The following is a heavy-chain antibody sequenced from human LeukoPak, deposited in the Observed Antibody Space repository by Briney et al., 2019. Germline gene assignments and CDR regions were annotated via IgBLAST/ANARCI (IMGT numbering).Heavy chain of an antibody. V-gene: IGHV4-4*02. D-gene: IGHD6-19*01. Sequence: SETLSLTCAVSGGSISSNNWWGWVRQPPGKGLEWIGEIYHSGSPNYNPSLKSRVTISVDTSKNQFSLTLNSVTAADTAVFYCARGYTSGWYKYYFDYWGQGTLVTVSS. CDR1: GGSISSNNW. J-gene: IGHJ4*02. CDR3: ARGYTSGWYKYYFDY. CDR2: IYHSGSP.